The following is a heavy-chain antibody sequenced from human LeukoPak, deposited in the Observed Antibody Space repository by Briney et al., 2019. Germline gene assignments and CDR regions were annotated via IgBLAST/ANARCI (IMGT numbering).Heavy chain of an antibody. CDR2: IGTVADT. CDR3: ARGWGGHGRSWGALDL. V-gene: IGHV3-13*01. Sequence: GGSLRLSCTASGFYFNDYDMHWVRQVAGKRLEGVAGIGTVADTFYPDSVQGRFTISRENAKNSFYLQMNSLRAGDTAIYYFARGWGGHGRSWGALDLWGQGILVTVSS. D-gene: IGHD3-16*01. J-gene: IGHJ5*02. CDR1: GFYFNDYD.